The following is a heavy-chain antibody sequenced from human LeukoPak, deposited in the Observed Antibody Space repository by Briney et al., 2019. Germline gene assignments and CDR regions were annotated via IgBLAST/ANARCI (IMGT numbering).Heavy chain of an antibody. CDR2: INPSGGST. D-gene: IGHD3-10*01. Sequence: ASVKVSCKASGYTFTSYYMHWVRQAPGHGLEWMGIINPSGGSTSYAQKFQGRVTMTRDTSTSTVYMELSSLRSEDTAVYYWARASGAMVRGVIDDYWGQGTLVTVSS. J-gene: IGHJ4*02. CDR1: GYTFTSYY. V-gene: IGHV1-46*01. CDR3: ARASGAMVRGVIDDY.